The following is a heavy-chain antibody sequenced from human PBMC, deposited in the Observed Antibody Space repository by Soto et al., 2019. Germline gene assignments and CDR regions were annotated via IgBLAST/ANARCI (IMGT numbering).Heavy chain of an antibody. CDR3: ARGNYYDSSGYYPPYFQH. CDR2: ISTSGTT. J-gene: IGHJ1*01. CDR1: GASVSNKTSY. V-gene: IGHV4-61*03. Sequence: PSETLSLTCSVSGASVSNKTSYWSWIRQPPGKRLDWIGRISTSGTTNYNPSLKSRVTMSVDTSKNHFSLNLSSVTAADTAVYYCARGNYYDSSGYYPPYFQHWGQGTLVTVSS. D-gene: IGHD3-22*01.